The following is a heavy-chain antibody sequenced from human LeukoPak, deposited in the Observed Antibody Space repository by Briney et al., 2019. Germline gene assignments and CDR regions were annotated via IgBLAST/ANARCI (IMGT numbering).Heavy chain of an antibody. CDR3: ARLPPASAMRGDY. CDR2: IYPGDSET. CDR1: GYTFSNSI. Sequence: GESPKISCKGSGYTFSNSIIGWVRQMPGKGLEWMGIIYPGDSETRYSPSFQGQVTISADKSISTAYLQWSSLRASDTAMYYCARLPPASAMRGDYWGQGTLVTVSS. D-gene: IGHD2-2*01. V-gene: IGHV5-51*01. J-gene: IGHJ4*02.